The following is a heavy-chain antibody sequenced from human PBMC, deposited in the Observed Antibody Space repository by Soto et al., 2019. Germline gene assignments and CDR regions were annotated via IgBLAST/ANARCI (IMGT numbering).Heavy chain of an antibody. CDR3: ARAPSDGGSYLLPAY. V-gene: IGHV1-3*01. Sequence: GASVKVSCKASGYTFTNYAIHWVRQAPGQRLEWMGWIDAGNGNTKYSQKFQGRVTITRDTSASTAYMELSSLRSEDTAVYYCARAPSDGGSYLLPAYRAQRTPVTVSS. D-gene: IGHD1-26*01. J-gene: IGHJ4*02. CDR2: IDAGNGNT. CDR1: GYTFTNYA.